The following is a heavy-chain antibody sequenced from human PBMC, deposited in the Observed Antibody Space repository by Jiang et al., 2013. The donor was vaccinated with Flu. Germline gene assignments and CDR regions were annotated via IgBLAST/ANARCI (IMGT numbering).Heavy chain of an antibody. CDR1: GGTFSSYA. V-gene: IGHV1-69*01. J-gene: IGHJ4*02. D-gene: IGHD3-3*01. CDR3: ARGATIFGVVHQYFDY. CDR2: IIPIFGTA. Sequence: GAEVKKPGSSVKVSCKASGGTFSSYAISWVRQAPGQGLEWMGGIIPIFGTANYAQKFQGRVTITADESTSTAYMELSSLRSEDTAVYYCARGATIFGVVHQYFDYWGQGTLVTVSS.